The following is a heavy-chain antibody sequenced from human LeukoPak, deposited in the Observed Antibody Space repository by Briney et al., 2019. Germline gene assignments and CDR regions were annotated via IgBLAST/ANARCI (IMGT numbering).Heavy chain of an antibody. D-gene: IGHD6-6*01. Sequence: PGGSLRLSCAASGFTFSSYAMHWVRQAPGKGLEWVAVISYDGSNKYYADSVKGRFTISRDNSKNTLYLQMNSLRAEDTAVYYCARESLWQLVFDYWGQGTLVTVSS. CDR3: ARESLWQLVFDY. CDR2: ISYDGSNK. CDR1: GFTFSSYA. V-gene: IGHV3-30*04. J-gene: IGHJ4*02.